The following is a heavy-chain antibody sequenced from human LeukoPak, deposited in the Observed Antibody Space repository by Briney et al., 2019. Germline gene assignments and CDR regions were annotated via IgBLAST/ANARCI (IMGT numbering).Heavy chain of an antibody. Sequence: ASVKVSCKASGYTFRRYAVNWVRQAPGQGLEWIGWINTNTGNPTYAQGFTGRFVFSLDTSVTTAYLQISSLKDEDTAVYHCARSGFWTDHPGFDIWGQGTMVTVSS. CDR3: ARSGFWTDHPGFDI. CDR1: GYTFRRYA. J-gene: IGHJ3*02. D-gene: IGHD3/OR15-3a*01. CDR2: INTNTGNP. V-gene: IGHV7-4-1*02.